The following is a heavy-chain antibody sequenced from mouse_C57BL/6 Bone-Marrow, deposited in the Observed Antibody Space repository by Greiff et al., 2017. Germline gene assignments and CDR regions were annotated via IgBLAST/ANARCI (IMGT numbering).Heavy chain of an antibody. CDR2: IDPEDGDT. V-gene: IGHV14-1*01. CDR3: ALANWDAFFDY. J-gene: IGHJ2*01. Sequence: EVQLQQSGAELVRPGASVKLSCTASGFNIKDYYMHWVKQRPEQGLEWIGRIDPEDGDTEYAPKFQGKATMTADTSSNTAYLQLSSLTSEDTAIYYCALANWDAFFDYWGQGTTLTVSS. D-gene: IGHD4-1*01. CDR1: GFNIKDYY.